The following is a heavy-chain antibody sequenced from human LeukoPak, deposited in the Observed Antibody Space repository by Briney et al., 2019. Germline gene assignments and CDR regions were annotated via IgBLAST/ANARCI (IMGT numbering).Heavy chain of an antibody. CDR1: GYTFTSDD. CDR2: MNPNSGNT. CDR3: ARSPTGLRKRNDF. J-gene: IGHJ4*02. D-gene: IGHD4-17*01. Sequence: ASVKVSCKTSGYTFTSDDINWVRQANGQGLGWMGWMNPNSGNTGYAQKFQGRVTMTRNTSISTAYMELSSLRSEDTAIYYCARSPTGLRKRNDFWGQGTLVTVSS. V-gene: IGHV1-8*01.